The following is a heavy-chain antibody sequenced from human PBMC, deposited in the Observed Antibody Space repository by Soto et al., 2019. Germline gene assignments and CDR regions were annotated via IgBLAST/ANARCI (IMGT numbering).Heavy chain of an antibody. CDR2: INHSGSN. CDR1: GGSFSGYY. CDR3: ARVITRSATFYYHDGMDV. V-gene: IGHV4-34*01. D-gene: IGHD6-25*01. J-gene: IGHJ6*02. Sequence: QVQLQQWGAGLLKPSETLSLTCAVYGGSFSGYYWSWIRQPPGKGLEWIGEINHSGSNNYNPSLKSRVTISVDTSKKQFSLKLSSVTAADTAVYYCARVITRSATFYYHDGMDVWGQGTTVTVS.